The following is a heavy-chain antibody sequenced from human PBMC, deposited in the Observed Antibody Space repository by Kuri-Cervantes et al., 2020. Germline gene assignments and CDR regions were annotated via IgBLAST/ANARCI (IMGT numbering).Heavy chain of an antibody. CDR2: IWYDGSNK. CDR3: ARGGKGMAYFDY. V-gene: IGHV3-33*08. Sequence: GESLKISCAASGFTFSSYGMHWVRQAPGKGLEWVAVIWYDGSNKYYADSVKGRFTISRDNSKNTLYLQMNSLRAEDTAVYYCARGGKGMAYFDYWGQGTLVTVSS. D-gene: IGHD1-14*01. J-gene: IGHJ4*02. CDR1: GFTFSSYG.